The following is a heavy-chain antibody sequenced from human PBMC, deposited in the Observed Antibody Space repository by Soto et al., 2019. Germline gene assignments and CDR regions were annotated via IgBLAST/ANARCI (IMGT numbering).Heavy chain of an antibody. CDR2: ISYDGSDK. Sequence: GESLRLSCAASGFTFNNYGMHWVRQAPGKGLEWVAVISYDGSDKYYVDSVKGRFTISRDNSKNTVYLQMNSLRTDDTAVYYCAKGGSGWYLYFDYWGQGTLVTVSS. CDR3: AKGGSGWYLYFDY. D-gene: IGHD6-19*01. V-gene: IGHV3-30*18. CDR1: GFTFNNYG. J-gene: IGHJ4*02.